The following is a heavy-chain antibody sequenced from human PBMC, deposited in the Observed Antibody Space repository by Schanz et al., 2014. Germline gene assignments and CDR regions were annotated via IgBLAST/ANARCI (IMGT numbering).Heavy chain of an antibody. CDR2: ISVYNHNK. Sequence: QIQLVQSGPEVKKPGATVKVSCKASGYTFTSYGISWVRQAPGQGLEWMGWISVYNHNKEYDQKFQGRVTMTTDTSTSTAYMALTDLRSDDTAVYYCARDRGHGDLPGDIWGQGTMXTVSS. J-gene: IGHJ3*02. CDR1: GYTFTSYG. V-gene: IGHV1-18*01. D-gene: IGHD4-17*01. CDR3: ARDRGHGDLPGDI.